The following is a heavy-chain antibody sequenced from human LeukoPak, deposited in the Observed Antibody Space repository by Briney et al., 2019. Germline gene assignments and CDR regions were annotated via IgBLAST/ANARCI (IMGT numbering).Heavy chain of an antibody. D-gene: IGHD3-10*01. Sequence: GASVKVSCKASGYTFTSYGISWVRQAPGQGLEWMGWISAYNGNTNYAQKLQGRVTMTTDTSTSTAYMELRSLRSDDTAVYYCARVHGDGLVWGYYYYYYMDVWGKGTTVTISS. CDR1: GYTFTSYG. CDR2: ISAYNGNT. CDR3: ARVHGDGLVWGYYYYYYMDV. J-gene: IGHJ6*03. V-gene: IGHV1-18*01.